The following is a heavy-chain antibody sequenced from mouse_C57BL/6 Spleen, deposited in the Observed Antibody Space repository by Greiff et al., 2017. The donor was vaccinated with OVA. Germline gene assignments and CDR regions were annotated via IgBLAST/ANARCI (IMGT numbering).Heavy chain of an antibody. Sequence: QVQLKESGPGLVQPSQSLSITCTVSGFSLTSYGVHWVRQSPGKGLEWLGEIWSGGSTDYNAAFISRLSISKNNSKSQVFFKMNSLQADDTAIYYCARNPTTVDWYFDVWGTGTTVTVSS. CDR2: IWSGGST. D-gene: IGHD1-1*01. J-gene: IGHJ1*03. CDR3: ARNPTTVDWYFDV. CDR1: GFSLTSYG. V-gene: IGHV2-2*01.